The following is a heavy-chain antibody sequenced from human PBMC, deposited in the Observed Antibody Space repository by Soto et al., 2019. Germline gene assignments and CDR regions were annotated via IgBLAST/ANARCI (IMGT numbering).Heavy chain of an antibody. CDR2: IYASGTT. D-gene: IGHD1-1*01. CDR3: ARESRSELGTVEY. V-gene: IGHV4-4*07. J-gene: IGHJ4*02. Sequence: QVRLQESGPGLVKPSETLSLTCTVSGASISNYYWSWIRQPAGKGLECLGRIYASGTTTYNPSLRGRVTMSLDTSKNQFSLSLHSVTAADTAVYYCARESRSELGTVEYWGQGTLVTVSS. CDR1: GASISNYY.